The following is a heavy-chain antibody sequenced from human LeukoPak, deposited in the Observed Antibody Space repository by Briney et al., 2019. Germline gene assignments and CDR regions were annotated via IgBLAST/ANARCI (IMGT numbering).Heavy chain of an antibody. J-gene: IGHJ4*02. CDR3: ARGPPRSSSRLYYFDY. Sequence: GGSLRLSCAASGFTFSSYGMHWVRQAPGKGLEGVAVTWYDGSNKYYADSVKGRFTISRDNSKNTLYLQMNSLRAEDTAVYYCARGPPRSSSRLYYFDYWGQGTLVTVSS. CDR1: GFTFSSYG. CDR2: TWYDGSNK. V-gene: IGHV3-33*01. D-gene: IGHD2-2*01.